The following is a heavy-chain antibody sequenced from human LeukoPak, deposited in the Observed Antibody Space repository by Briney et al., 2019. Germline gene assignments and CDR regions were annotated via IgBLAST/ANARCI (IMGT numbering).Heavy chain of an antibody. CDR2: INSNSGGT. D-gene: IGHD4-17*01. CDR1: GYSFTGYY. CDR3: AKRTSYGDFDY. V-gene: IGHV1-2*06. Sequence: GASVKVSCQASGYSFTGYYMHWVRQAPGQGLEWMGRINSNSGGTNYAQRFHDRTTMTRDTSISTAYLELRRLRSEDTAVYYCAKRTSYGDFDYWGQGTLVTVSP. J-gene: IGHJ4*02.